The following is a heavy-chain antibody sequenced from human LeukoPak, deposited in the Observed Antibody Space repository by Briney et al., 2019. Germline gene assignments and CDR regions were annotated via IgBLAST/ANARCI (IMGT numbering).Heavy chain of an antibody. V-gene: IGHV3-74*01. Sequence: GSLRLSCAASGFTFSSYWMHWVRQAPGEGLVGVSRINSDGSSTSYADSVKGRFTISRDSAKNTLYLQMNSLRAEDTAVYYCARGRTIFGVVTSAWFDPWGQGTLVTVSS. CDR1: GFTFSSYW. CDR2: INSDGSST. D-gene: IGHD3-3*01. J-gene: IGHJ5*02. CDR3: ARGRTIFGVVTSAWFDP.